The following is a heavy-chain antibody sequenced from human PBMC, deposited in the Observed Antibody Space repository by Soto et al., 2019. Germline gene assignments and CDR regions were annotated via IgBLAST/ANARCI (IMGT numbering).Heavy chain of an antibody. J-gene: IGHJ4*01. CDR2: IFPSDSYT. D-gene: IGHD3-10*01. Sequence: GESLKISCKGSGYSFTSYWIGWVRQMPGKGLEWMGIIFPSDSYTKYRPSFQGQVTISVDLSISTAYLQWSSLKASDTAIYYCASQQYYYGSRTWAFDYWGQGTVVTVS. CDR3: ASQQYYYGSRTWAFDY. V-gene: IGHV5-51*01. CDR1: GYSFTSYW.